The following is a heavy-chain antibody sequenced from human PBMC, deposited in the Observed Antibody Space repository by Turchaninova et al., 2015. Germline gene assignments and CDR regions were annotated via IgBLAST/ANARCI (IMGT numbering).Heavy chain of an antibody. CDR1: GFTFSDFA. CDR2: IRTKTYGGTT. D-gene: IGHD3-3*01. V-gene: IGHV3-49*04. J-gene: IGHJ5*02. CDR3: STTYLDGSFSAGVS. Sequence: GGDLVQPGRSLRLSCRTSGFTFSDFALNWVRQAPGKGLEWIGFIRTKTYGGTTSYAASVRVRFTISRDDSNGVAYLQLNSLRTEDTGMYYCSTTYLDGSFSAGVSWGQGTLVTVSS.